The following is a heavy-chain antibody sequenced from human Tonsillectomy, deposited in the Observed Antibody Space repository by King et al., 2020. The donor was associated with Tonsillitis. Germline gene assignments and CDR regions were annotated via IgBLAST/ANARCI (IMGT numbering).Heavy chain of an antibody. CDR2: ISNDGSST. CDR1: GFTFSSYA. Sequence: VQLVESGGQLVQPGGSLRLSCSTSGFTFSSYAMYWVRQAPGKRLEYVSSISNDGSSTYYADSVKGRFTISRDNSKNTLYFQMSSLRAEDTAIYYCVKGPAPGPRGGEDWFDPWGQGSLVTVSS. V-gene: IGHV3-64D*06. CDR3: VKGPAPGPRGGEDWFDP. D-gene: IGHD3-16*01. J-gene: IGHJ5*02.